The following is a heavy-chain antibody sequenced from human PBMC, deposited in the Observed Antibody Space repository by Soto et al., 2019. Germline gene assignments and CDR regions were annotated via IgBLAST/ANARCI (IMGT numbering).Heavy chain of an antibody. CDR3: AKRKLSNDYINSLFDH. D-gene: IGHD4-4*01. V-gene: IGHV4-39*01. CDR2: IYYSGST. Sequence: SETLSLTCTVSGGSISSSSYYWGWIRQPPGKGLEWIGSIYYSGSTYYNPSLKSRVTISVDTSKNQFSLKLSSVTAADTAVYYCAKRKLSNDYINSLFDHWGQGTLVTFSS. CDR1: GGSISSSSYY. J-gene: IGHJ4*02.